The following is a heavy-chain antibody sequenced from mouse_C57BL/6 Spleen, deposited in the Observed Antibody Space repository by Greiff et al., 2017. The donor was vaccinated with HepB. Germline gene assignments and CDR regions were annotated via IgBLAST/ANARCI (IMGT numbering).Heavy chain of an antibody. V-gene: IGHV1-69*01. CDR1: ATTSPSYW. D-gene: IGHD1-1*01. J-gene: IGHJ4*01. CDR2: MDPSDSYT. Sequence: QVQLQQLGAELWLLGPSGKWSCRASATTSPSYWITGVKRRPGQGLEGTGEMDPSDSYTNYNQKFKGKSTLNVDKSSSTAYMQLSSLTSEDSAVYYCARRRLSGSSSYYAMDYWGQGTSVTVSS. CDR3: ARRRLSGSSSYYAMDY.